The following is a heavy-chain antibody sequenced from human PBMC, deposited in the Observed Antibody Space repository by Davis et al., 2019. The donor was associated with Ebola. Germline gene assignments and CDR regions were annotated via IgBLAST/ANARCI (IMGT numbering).Heavy chain of an antibody. CDR1: GFTFSSYG. CDR3: AKEGLLWFGESNPAGWSDP. D-gene: IGHD3-10*01. V-gene: IGHV3-30*18. CDR2: ISYDGSNK. Sequence: GESLKISCAASGFTFSSYGMHWVRQAPGKGLEWVAVISYDGSNKYYADSVKGRFTISRDNSKNTLYLQMNSLRAEDTAVYYCAKEGLLWFGESNPAGWSDPWGQGTLVTVSS. J-gene: IGHJ5*02.